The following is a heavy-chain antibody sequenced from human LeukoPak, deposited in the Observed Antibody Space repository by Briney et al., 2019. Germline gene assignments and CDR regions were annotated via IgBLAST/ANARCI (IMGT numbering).Heavy chain of an antibody. J-gene: IGHJ5*02. V-gene: IGHV4-39*07. Sequence: PSETLSLTCTVSGGSISSSSYYWGWIRQPPGKGLEWIGSIYYSGSTYYNPSLKSRVTMSVDTSKNQFSLRLSSVTAADTAMYYCVRDDFGDYTRRFDPWGQGTLVTVSS. D-gene: IGHD4-17*01. CDR3: VRDDFGDYTRRFDP. CDR1: GGSISSSSYY. CDR2: IYYSGST.